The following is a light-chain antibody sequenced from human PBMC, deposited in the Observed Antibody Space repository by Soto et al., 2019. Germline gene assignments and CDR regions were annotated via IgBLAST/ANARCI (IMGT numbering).Light chain of an antibody. CDR2: DND. J-gene: IGLJ2*01. V-gene: IGLV1-51*01. Sequence: QSVLTQPPPVSAAPGQKVTISCSGSSSNIGNNYVSWYQQLSGTAPKLLIYDNDRRPSGIPDRFSGSKSDTSTTLGITGLQTGDEADYYCGTWDSSLRAVVFGGGTKVTVL. CDR3: GTWDSSLRAVV. CDR1: SSNIGNNY.